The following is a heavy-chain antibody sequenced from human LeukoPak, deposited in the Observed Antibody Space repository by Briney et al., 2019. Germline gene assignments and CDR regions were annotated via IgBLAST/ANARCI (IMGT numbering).Heavy chain of an antibody. V-gene: IGHV4-4*02. CDR1: GGSISSSNW. CDR2: IYHSGST. D-gene: IGHD2-8*01. Sequence: SETLSLTCAVSGGSISSSNWWSWVRQPPGKGLEWIGEIYHSGSTNYNPSLKSRVTISVDKSKNQFSLKLSSVTAADTAVYYCARFSGTNYKGFDYWGQGTLVTVSS. CDR3: ARFSGTNYKGFDY. J-gene: IGHJ4*02.